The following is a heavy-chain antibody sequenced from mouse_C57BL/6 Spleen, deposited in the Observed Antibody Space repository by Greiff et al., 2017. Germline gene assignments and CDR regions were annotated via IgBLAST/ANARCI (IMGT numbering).Heavy chain of an antibody. CDR2: IYPGDGDT. CDR3: ARGAGYYYAMDY. Sequence: QVQLKESGPELVKPGASVKISCKASGYAFSSSWMNWVQQRPGKGLEWIGRIYPGDGDTNYNGKFKGKATLTADKSSSTAYMQLSSLTSEDSAVYFCARGAGYYYAMDYWGQGTSVTVSS. J-gene: IGHJ4*01. V-gene: IGHV1-82*01. CDR1: GYAFSSSW. D-gene: IGHD2-2*01.